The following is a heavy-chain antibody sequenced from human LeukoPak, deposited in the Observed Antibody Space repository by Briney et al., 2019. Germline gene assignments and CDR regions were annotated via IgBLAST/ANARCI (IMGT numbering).Heavy chain of an antibody. CDR2: ISSSGSTI. Sequence: GGSLRLSCAASRFTFSSYDMNWVRQAPGRGLEWVSYISSSGSTIHYADSVKGRFTISRDNAKNSLYLQMNSLRAEDTAVYYCARGVRPDAYDVWGQGTMVTVSS. CDR3: ARGVRPDAYDV. CDR1: RFTFSSYD. D-gene: IGHD3-10*02. J-gene: IGHJ3*01. V-gene: IGHV3-48*03.